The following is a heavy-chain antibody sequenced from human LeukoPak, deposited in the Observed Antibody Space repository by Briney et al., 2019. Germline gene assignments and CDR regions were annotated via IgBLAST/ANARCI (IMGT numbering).Heavy chain of an antibody. CDR3: ARVRGPTVTTWYFDL. CDR1: GFTFSIHG. V-gene: IGHV3-48*04. Sequence: HTGGSLRLSCGASGFTFSIHGMIWVRQAPGKGLEWVSYISPRSSTIYYADSVQGRFTSSRDDAKNSLYLQMHSLGAEDTAVYYCARVRGPTVTTWYFDLWGRGTLVTVSS. D-gene: IGHD4-17*01. CDR2: ISPRSSTI. J-gene: IGHJ2*01.